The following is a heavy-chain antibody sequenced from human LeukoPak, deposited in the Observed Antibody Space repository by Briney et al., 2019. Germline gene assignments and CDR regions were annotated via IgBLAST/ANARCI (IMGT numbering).Heavy chain of an antibody. V-gene: IGHV3-33*06. CDR2: IWYDGNNK. Sequence: GGSLRLSCAASGFTFSSYGMHWVRQAPGKGLEWVAVIWYDGNNKDYADSVKGRFTISRDNSKNTLYLQMDGLRVEDTAVYYCAKGNGNYYYYMDVWGKGTTVTVSS. CDR1: GFTFSSYG. D-gene: IGHD2-8*01. CDR3: AKGNGNYYYYMDV. J-gene: IGHJ6*03.